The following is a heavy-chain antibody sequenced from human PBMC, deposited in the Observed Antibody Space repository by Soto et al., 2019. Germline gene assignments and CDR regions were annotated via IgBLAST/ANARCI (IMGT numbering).Heavy chain of an antibody. D-gene: IGHD6-19*01. Sequence: SETLSLTCTVSGGSISSYYWSWIRQPPWKGLEWIGYIYYSGSTNYNPSLKSRVTISVDTSKNQFSLKLSSVTAADTAVYYCARATYSSGWYNWFDPWGQGTLVTVSS. CDR2: IYYSGST. J-gene: IGHJ5*02. CDR3: ARATYSSGWYNWFDP. V-gene: IGHV4-59*01. CDR1: GGSISSYY.